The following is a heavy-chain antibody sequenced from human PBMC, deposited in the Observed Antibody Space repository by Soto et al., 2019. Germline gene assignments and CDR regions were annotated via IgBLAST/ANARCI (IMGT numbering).Heavy chain of an antibody. D-gene: IGHD3-3*01. CDR3: ARDRTISYYYGMDV. CDR1: GFTFSSYW. Sequence: GGSLRLSCAASGFTFSSYWMHWVRQAPGKGLVWVSHINSDGSSTSYADSVKGRFTISRDNAKNTLYLQMNSLRAEDTAVYYCARDRTISYYYGMDVWGQGTTVTVSS. CDR2: INSDGSST. V-gene: IGHV3-74*01. J-gene: IGHJ6*02.